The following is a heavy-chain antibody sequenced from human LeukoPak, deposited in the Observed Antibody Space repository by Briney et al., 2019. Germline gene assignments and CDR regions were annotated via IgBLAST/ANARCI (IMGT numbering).Heavy chain of an antibody. CDR1: GFTFSSYA. V-gene: IGHV3-30-3*01. CDR2: ISYDGSNK. J-gene: IGHJ2*01. D-gene: IGHD5-12*01. Sequence: GGSLRLSCAASGFTFSSYAMHWVRQAPGKGLEWVAVISYDGSNKYYADSVKGRFTISRDNSKNTLYLQMNSLRAEDTAVYYCARDYGYAYWYFDLWGRGTLVTVSS. CDR3: ARDYGYAYWYFDL.